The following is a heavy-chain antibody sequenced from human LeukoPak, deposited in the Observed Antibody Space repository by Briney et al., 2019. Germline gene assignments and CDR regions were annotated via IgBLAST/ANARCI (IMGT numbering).Heavy chain of an antibody. CDR1: GFTFSSYG. V-gene: IGHV3-30*18. CDR2: ISYDGSNK. D-gene: IGHD3-10*01. CDR3: AKGEDYYGSGSLSPPDY. J-gene: IGHJ4*02. Sequence: GGSLRLSCAASGFTFSSYGMHWVRQAPGKGLEWVAVISYDGSNKYYADSVKGRFTISRDNSKNTLYLQMNSLRAEDTAVYYCAKGEDYYGSGSLSPPDYWGQGTLVTVSS.